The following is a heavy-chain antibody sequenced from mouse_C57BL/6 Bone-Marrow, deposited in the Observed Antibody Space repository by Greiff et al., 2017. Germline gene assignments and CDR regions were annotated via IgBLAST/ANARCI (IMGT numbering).Heavy chain of an antibody. CDR3: ARYYYYGSSYGYWYFDV. CDR2: IRNKANGYTT. V-gene: IGHV7-3*01. CDR1: GFTFTDYY. J-gene: IGHJ1*03. Sequence: EVHLVESGGGLVQPGGSLSLSCAASGFTFTDYYMSWVRQPPGKALEWLGFIRNKANGYTTEYSASVKGRFTISRDNSQSILYLQMNALRAEDSATYYCARYYYYGSSYGYWYFDVWGTGTTVTVSS. D-gene: IGHD1-1*01.